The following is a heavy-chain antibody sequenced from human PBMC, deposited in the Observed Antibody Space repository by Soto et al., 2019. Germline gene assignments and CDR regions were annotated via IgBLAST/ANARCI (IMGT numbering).Heavy chain of an antibody. CDR1: GFTFSSYG. CDR3: ARGTYYYDSSGYYLGYYFDY. J-gene: IGHJ4*02. CDR2: IWYDGSNK. V-gene: IGHV3-33*01. Sequence: PGGSLRLSCAASGFTFSSYGMHWVRQAPGKGLEWVAVIWYDGSNKYYADSVKGRFTISRDNSKNTLYLQMNSLRAEDTAVYYCARGTYYYDSSGYYLGYYFDYWGQGTLVTVSS. D-gene: IGHD3-22*01.